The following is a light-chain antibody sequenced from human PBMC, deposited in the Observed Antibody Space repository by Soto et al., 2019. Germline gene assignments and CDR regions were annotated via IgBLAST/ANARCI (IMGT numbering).Light chain of an antibody. V-gene: IGKV3-11*01. CDR2: GAS. CDR3: HQVYTYPRT. J-gene: IGKJ1*01. Sequence: VLTQSPATLSLSPGERATLSCRASLSVSTYLAWYQQKPGQAPRLLIYGASTRATGIPDRFSGSGSGTDFTLTITSLQPEDFATYYCHQVYTYPRTFGQGTKVDI. CDR1: LSVSTY.